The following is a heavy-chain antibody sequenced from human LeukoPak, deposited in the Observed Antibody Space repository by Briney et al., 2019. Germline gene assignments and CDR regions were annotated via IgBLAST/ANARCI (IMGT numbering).Heavy chain of an antibody. CDR2: ISAYNGNT. D-gene: IGHD3-22*01. CDR3: ARDNGLDYYYYYYMDV. Sequence: GASVKVSCKASGYTFTNYAITWVRQAPGQGLEWMGWISAYNGNTNYAQKLQGRVTMTADTSTSTAYMELRSLRSDDTAVYYCARDNGLDYYYYYYMDVWGKGTTVTVSS. J-gene: IGHJ6*03. CDR1: GYTFTNYA. V-gene: IGHV1-18*01.